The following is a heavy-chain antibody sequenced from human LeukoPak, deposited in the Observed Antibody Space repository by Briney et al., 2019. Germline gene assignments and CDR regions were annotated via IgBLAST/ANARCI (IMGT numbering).Heavy chain of an antibody. CDR1: GGSISSYY. V-gene: IGHV4-59*12. CDR3: ARAPYYYDSSGSLPVGAFDI. Sequence: SETLSLTCTVSGGSISSYYWSWIRQPPGKGLEWIGYIYYSGNTNYNPSLKSRVTISVDTSKNQFSLKLSSVTAADTAVYYCARAPYYYDSSGSLPVGAFDIWGQGTMVTVSS. J-gene: IGHJ3*02. CDR2: IYYSGNT. D-gene: IGHD3-22*01.